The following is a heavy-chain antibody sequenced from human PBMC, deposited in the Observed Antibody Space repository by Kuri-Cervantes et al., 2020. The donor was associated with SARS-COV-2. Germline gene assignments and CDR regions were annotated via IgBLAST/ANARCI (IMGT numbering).Heavy chain of an antibody. Sequence: GESLKISCAASGFTLSSYAVSWVRQAPGKGLEWVSAISGGGDSTYYADSAKGRFTISRDNSKNMLFLQMNSLRAEDTAVYYCVRDGDHWNFDYWGQGTLVTVSS. D-gene: IGHD1-1*01. CDR3: VRDGDHWNFDY. J-gene: IGHJ4*02. CDR2: ISGGGDST. CDR1: GFTLSSYA. V-gene: IGHV3-23*01.